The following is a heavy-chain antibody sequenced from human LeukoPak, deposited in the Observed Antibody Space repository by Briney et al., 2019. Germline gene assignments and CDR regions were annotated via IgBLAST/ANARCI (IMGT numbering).Heavy chain of an antibody. CDR2: INHSGST. Sequence: PSETLSLTCAVYGGSFSGYYWSWIRQPPGKGLEWIGEINHSGSTNYNPSLKSRVTISVDTSKNQFSLKLSSVTAADTAVYYCATSDGSSQLDVWGKGTTVTVSS. V-gene: IGHV4-34*01. CDR1: GGSFSGYY. CDR3: ATSDGSSQLDV. D-gene: IGHD2-15*01. J-gene: IGHJ6*04.